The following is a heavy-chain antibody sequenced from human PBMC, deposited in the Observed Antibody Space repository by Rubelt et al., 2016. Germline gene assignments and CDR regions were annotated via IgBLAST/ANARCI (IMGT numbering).Heavy chain of an antibody. CDR2: INHRGST. CDR3: ARGGGYGPFL. D-gene: IGHD4-17*01. CDR1: GGSFSGYY. Sequence: QVQLQQWGAGLLKPSETLSLTCAVYGGSFSGYYWSWIRQSPGKGLEGIGEINHRGSTNYNPSLTDRVPISTNASKNQFSLKMTSVTAADTAGYYCARGGGYGPFLWGQGTLVTVSS. V-gene: IGHV4-34*01. J-gene: IGHJ4*02.